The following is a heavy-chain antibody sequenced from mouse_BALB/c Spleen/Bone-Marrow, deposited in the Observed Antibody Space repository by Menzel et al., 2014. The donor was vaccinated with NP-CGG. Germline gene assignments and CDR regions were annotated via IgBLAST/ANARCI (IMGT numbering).Heavy chain of an antibody. J-gene: IGHJ4*01. CDR2: ISSGGGST. CDR1: GFAFSSYD. Sequence: EVHLVESGGGLVKPGGSLKLSCAASGFAFSSYDMSWVRQTPEKRLEWVAYISSGGGSTYYPDTVKGRFTISRDNAKNTLYLQMSSLKSGDTAMYYCARHEDGYYDAMDYWGQGTSVSVSS. CDR3: ARHEDGYYDAMDY. D-gene: IGHD2-3*01. V-gene: IGHV5-12-1*01.